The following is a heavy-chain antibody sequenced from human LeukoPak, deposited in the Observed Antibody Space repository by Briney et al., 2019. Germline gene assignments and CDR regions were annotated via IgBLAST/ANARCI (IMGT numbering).Heavy chain of an antibody. D-gene: IGHD4-11*01. CDR3: AREDSDYSNYDF. CDR1: GFSFSSYE. Sequence: GGSLRLSCAASGFSFSSYEMNWVRQAPGKGLEWVSYISGSGSIIYYADSVKGRFPVSRDNAKNSLYLQMNDLRAEDTAVYYCAREDSDYSNYDFWGQGTLVTVSS. V-gene: IGHV3-48*03. J-gene: IGHJ4*02. CDR2: ISGSGSII.